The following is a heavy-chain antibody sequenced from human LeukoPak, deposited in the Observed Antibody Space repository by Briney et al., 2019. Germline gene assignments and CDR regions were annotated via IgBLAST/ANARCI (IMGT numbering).Heavy chain of an antibody. D-gene: IGHD3-22*01. Sequence: SETLSLTCTVSGGSISSYYWSWIRQPAGKGLEWIGRIYTSGSTNYNPSLKSRVTMSVDTSKNQFPLKLSSVTAADTAVYYCARVNKRLTMIVVTWYFDLWGRGTLVTVSS. CDR1: GGSISSYY. V-gene: IGHV4-4*07. CDR2: IYTSGST. CDR3: ARVNKRLTMIVVTWYFDL. J-gene: IGHJ2*01.